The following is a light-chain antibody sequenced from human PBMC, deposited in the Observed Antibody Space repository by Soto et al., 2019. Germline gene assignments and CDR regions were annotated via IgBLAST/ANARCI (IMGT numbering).Light chain of an antibody. CDR1: QALRSD. Sequence: AIQMTQSPSSLSASVGDRVSITCRASQALRSDLGWYQQKPGKAPKLLVYATSNLQSGVPSRFSGCGSGTDFTLTISSLQPEDFATYYCLQDYTFGPGTKVDIK. CDR3: LQDYT. J-gene: IGKJ3*01. CDR2: ATS. V-gene: IGKV1-6*01.